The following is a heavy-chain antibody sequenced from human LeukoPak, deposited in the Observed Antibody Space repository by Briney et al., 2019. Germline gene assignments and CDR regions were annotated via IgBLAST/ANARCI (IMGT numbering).Heavy chain of an antibody. D-gene: IGHD3-3*01. CDR1: GYSLSSGYY. J-gene: IGHJ3*02. CDR2: IYHSGST. V-gene: IGHV4-38-2*01. Sequence: PSETLSLTRGVSGYSLSSGYYWGWIRQPPGKGLEWIGSIYHSGSTYYNPPLKSRLTISVDPSKNQFSLKLRSVTAADTALYYCARWDSGEWFHDAFDIWGQGTRVTVSS. CDR3: ARWDSGEWFHDAFDI.